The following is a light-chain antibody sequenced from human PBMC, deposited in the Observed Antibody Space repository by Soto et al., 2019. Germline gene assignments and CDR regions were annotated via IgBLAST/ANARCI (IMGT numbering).Light chain of an antibody. CDR2: DVS. Sequence: QSALTQPASVSGSPGQSITISCTGTSSDVGGYNYVSWYQHHPCKAPKLMIYDVSNRPSGVSNRFSGSKSGNTASLTISGLQAEDEADYYCSSYTSSSTVVFGGGTKVTVL. CDR3: SSYTSSSTVV. CDR1: SSDVGGYNY. V-gene: IGLV2-14*03. J-gene: IGLJ2*01.